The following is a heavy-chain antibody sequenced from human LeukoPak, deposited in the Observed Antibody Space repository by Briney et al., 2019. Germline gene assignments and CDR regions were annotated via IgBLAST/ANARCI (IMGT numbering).Heavy chain of an antibody. V-gene: IGHV3-30*03. D-gene: IGHD2-15*01. CDR1: GFTFSSYG. J-gene: IGHJ6*04. CDR2: ISYDGSNK. CDR3: ARGGARYCSGGSCYDLYGMDV. Sequence: GGSLRLSCAASGFTFSSYGMHWVRQAPGKGLEWVAVISYDGSNKYYADSVKGRFTISSDNSKNTLYLQMNSLRAEDTAVYYCARGGARYCSGGSCYDLYGMDVWGKGTTVTVSS.